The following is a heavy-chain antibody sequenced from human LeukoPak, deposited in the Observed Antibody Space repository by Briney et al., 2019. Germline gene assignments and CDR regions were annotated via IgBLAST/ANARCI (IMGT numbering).Heavy chain of an antibody. V-gene: IGHV1-18*01. Sequence: ASAKVSCKASGYTFTSYGISWVRQAPGQGLEWMGWISAYNGNTNYAQKLQGRVTMTTDTSTSTAYMELRSLRSDDTAVYYCARVLGYSYGPPYYYYGMDVWGQGTTVTVSS. CDR2: ISAYNGNT. D-gene: IGHD5-18*01. CDR1: GYTFTSYG. J-gene: IGHJ6*02. CDR3: ARVLGYSYGPPYYYYGMDV.